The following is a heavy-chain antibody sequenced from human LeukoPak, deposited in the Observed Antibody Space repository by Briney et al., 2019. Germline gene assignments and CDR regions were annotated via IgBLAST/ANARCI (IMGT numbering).Heavy chain of an antibody. D-gene: IGHD6-13*01. J-gene: IGHJ3*02. CDR1: GFTFSNFA. V-gene: IGHV4-34*01. Sequence: GSLRLSCAASGFTFSNFAMSWIRQPPGKGLEWIGEINHSGSTNYNPSLKSRVTISVDTSKNQFSLKLSSVTAADTAVYYCARGVSLPIRRTRIAAADNPVNDAFDIWGQGTMVTVSS. CDR3: ARGVSLPIRRTRIAAADNPVNDAFDI. CDR2: INHSGST.